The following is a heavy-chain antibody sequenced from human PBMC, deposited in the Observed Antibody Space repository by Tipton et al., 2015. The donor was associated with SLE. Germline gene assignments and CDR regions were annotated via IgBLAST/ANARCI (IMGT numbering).Heavy chain of an antibody. CDR2: YSGTT. CDR1: GGSICSGGYY. J-gene: IGHJ5*02. CDR3: ARTRSTFLLRFDA. V-gene: IGHV4-61*08. Sequence: TLSLTCTVSGGSICSGGYYWTWTRQHPGKGLEWIGYSGTTNYNPSLASRVTISPDTSKNQFSLTLTSVTAADTAVYSCARTRSTFLLRFDAWGQGTLVTVSS. D-gene: IGHD2-15*01.